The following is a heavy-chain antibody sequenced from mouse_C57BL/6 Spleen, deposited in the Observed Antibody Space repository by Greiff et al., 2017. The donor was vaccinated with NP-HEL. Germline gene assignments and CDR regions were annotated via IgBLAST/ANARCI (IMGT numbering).Heavy chain of an antibody. D-gene: IGHD2-4*01. CDR2: INPNYGTS. CDR1: GYSFTDYN. V-gene: IGHV1-39*01. Sequence: VQLQQSGPELVKPGASVKISCKASGYSFTDYNMNWVKQNNGKSLEWIGVINPNYGTSSYNQKFKGKATLTVDQSSSTAYMQLNSLTSEDSAVYYCARRRSYDYDKGYFDYWGQGTTLTVSS. J-gene: IGHJ2*01. CDR3: ARRRSYDYDKGYFDY.